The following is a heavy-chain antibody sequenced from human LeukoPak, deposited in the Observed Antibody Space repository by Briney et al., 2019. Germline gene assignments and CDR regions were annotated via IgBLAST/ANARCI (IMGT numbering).Heavy chain of an antibody. CDR3: ARSHDHLWGNYPDY. CDR1: GGSIDSTNW. CDR2: IHHDGRI. J-gene: IGHJ4*02. Sequence: SETPSLTCDVSGGSIDSTNWWNWVRQPPGKGLEWIGEIHHDGRINYNPSLKSRVTLSVDKSKNQFSLRLNSVTAADTAMYYCARSHDHLWGNYPDYWGQGTLVTVSS. D-gene: IGHD3-16*02. V-gene: IGHV4/OR15-8*01.